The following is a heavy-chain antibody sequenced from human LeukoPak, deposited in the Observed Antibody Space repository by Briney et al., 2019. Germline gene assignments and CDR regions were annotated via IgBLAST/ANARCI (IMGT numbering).Heavy chain of an antibody. CDR3: ARGGGNSSSWPFDY. CDR2: INHSGST. V-gene: IGHV4-34*01. CDR1: GGSFSGYY. D-gene: IGHD6-6*01. J-gene: IGHJ4*02. Sequence: SETLSLTCAVYGGSFSGYYWSWIRQPPGKGLGWIGEINHSGSTNYNPSLKSRVTISVDTSKNQFSLKLSSVTAADTAVYYCARGGGNSSSWPFDYWGQGTLVTVSS.